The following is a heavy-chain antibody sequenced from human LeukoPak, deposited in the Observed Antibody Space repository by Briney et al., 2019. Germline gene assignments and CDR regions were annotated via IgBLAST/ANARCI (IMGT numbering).Heavy chain of an antibody. V-gene: IGHV1-2*02. CDR3: ARDNGCGGDCYSDAFDI. Sequence: ASVKVSCKASGYTFTGYYMHWVRQAPRQGLEWMGWINPNSGGTNYAQKFQGRVTMTRDTSISTAYMELSRLRSDDTAVYYCARDNGCGGDCYSDAFDIWGQGTMVTVSS. CDR1: GYTFTGYY. D-gene: IGHD2-21*02. J-gene: IGHJ3*02. CDR2: INPNSGGT.